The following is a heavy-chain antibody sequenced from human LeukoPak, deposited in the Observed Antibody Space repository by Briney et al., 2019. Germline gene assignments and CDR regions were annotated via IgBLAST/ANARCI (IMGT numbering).Heavy chain of an antibody. CDR1: GFTFSSFA. CDR3: ARDRGSSGWYYFDS. J-gene: IGHJ4*02. V-gene: IGHV3-30-3*01. D-gene: IGHD6-19*01. Sequence: GGSLSLSCEASGFTFSSFAMHCVRQARGKGLVWVALTSYDETNKYHADPVEGRFTISRDNSKNTLYLQMNSLRVEDTAVYFCARDRGSSGWYYFDSWGPGTLVTVTS. CDR2: TSYDETNK.